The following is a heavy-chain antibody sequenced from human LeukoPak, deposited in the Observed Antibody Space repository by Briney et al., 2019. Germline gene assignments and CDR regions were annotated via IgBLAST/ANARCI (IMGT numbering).Heavy chain of an antibody. J-gene: IGHJ5*02. CDR1: GFTFRNYW. CDR3: ARGTTTPTIDWYDP. CDR2: IKPDGSET. Sequence: LGGSLRLSCAASGFTFRNYWMSWVRQAPGKGLEWVASIKPDGSETSHLDSVGGRFTISRDNARNSLFLQMNTLRAEDAAVYYCARGTTTPTIDWYDPWGQGTRVIVSS. D-gene: IGHD4-17*01. V-gene: IGHV3-7*01.